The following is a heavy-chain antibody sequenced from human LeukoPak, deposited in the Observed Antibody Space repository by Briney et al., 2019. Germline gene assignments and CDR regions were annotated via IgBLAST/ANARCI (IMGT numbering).Heavy chain of an antibody. D-gene: IGHD3-3*01. CDR2: ISAYNGNT. CDR3: AREAYYDFWSGYYVWFDP. CDR1: GGTFSSYA. J-gene: IGHJ5*02. V-gene: IGHV1-18*01. Sequence: AASVKVSCKASGGTFSSYAISWVRQAPGQGLEWMGWISAYNGNTNYAQKLQGRVTMTTDTSTSTAYMELRSLRSDDTAVYYCAREAYYDFWSGYYVWFDPWGQGTLVTVSS.